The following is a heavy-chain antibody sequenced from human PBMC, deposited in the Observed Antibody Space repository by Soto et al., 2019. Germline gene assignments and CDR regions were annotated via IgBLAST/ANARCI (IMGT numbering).Heavy chain of an antibody. Sequence: ASVKVSCTASGYTFTSYGISWVRQAPGQGLEWMGWISAYNGNTNYVQKLQGRVTMTTDTSTSTAYMELRSLRSDDTAVYYCARVPGLFHDVYGMDVWGQGTTVTVSS. V-gene: IGHV1-18*01. J-gene: IGHJ6*02. D-gene: IGHD3-10*02. CDR1: GYTFTSYG. CDR3: ARVPGLFHDVYGMDV. CDR2: ISAYNGNT.